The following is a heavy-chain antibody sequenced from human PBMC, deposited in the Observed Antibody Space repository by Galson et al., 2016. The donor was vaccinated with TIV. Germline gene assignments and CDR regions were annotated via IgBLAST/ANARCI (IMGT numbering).Heavy chain of an antibody. Sequence: SVKVPCKVSGDSLTDLIIHWVRQATGKGLEWVGGFDPEVQKTIYAQNFQGRVTLTADTSIDTAYMELGSLRFEDTAVYFCATVAWFPGLSLDNWGQGTLVTVSS. CDR3: ATVAWFPGLSLDN. V-gene: IGHV1-24*01. J-gene: IGHJ4*02. D-gene: IGHD3-22*01. CDR1: GDSLTDLI. CDR2: FDPEVQKT.